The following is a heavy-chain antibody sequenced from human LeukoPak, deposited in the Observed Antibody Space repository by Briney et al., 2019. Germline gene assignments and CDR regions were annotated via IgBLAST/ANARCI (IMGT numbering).Heavy chain of an antibody. CDR3: ARDPYYYGSGSYYNGPNYMDV. Sequence: GGSLRLSCAASGFTFSSYSMNWVRQAPGKGLEWVSSISSSGSYIYYADSVKGRFTISRDNAKNSLYLQMSSLRAEDTAVYYCARDPYYYGSGSYYNGPNYMDVWGKGTTVTVSS. CDR2: ISSSGSYI. CDR1: GFTFSSYS. V-gene: IGHV3-21*01. J-gene: IGHJ6*03. D-gene: IGHD3-10*01.